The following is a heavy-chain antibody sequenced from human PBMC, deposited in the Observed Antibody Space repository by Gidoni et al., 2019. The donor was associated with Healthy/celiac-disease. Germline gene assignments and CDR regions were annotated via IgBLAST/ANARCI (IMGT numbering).Heavy chain of an antibody. J-gene: IGHJ6*03. CDR1: GFTFSSYS. Sequence: EVQLVESGGGLVKPGGSLRLSCAASGFTFSSYSMNWVRQAPGKGLEWVSSISSSSSYICYADSVKGRFTISRDNAKNSLYLQMNSLRAEDTAVYYCARSIHCTNGVCYFYYYYYMDVWGKGTTVTVSS. CDR2: ISSSSSYI. V-gene: IGHV3-21*01. CDR3: ARSIHCTNGVCYFYYYYYMDV. D-gene: IGHD2-8*01.